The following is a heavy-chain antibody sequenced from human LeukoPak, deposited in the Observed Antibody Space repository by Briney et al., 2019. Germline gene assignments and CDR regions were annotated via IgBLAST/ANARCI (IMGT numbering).Heavy chain of an antibody. V-gene: IGHV4-39*07. CDR2: IYYSGST. CDR3: ARDSGSGYVDY. J-gene: IGHJ4*02. CDR1: GGSISSSSYY. Sequence: SETLSLTCTVSGGSISSSSYYWGWIRQPPGKGLEWIGSIYYSGSTNYNPSLKSRVTISVDTSKNQFSLKLSSVTAADTAVYYCARDSGSGYVDYWGQGTLVTVSS. D-gene: IGHD3-10*01.